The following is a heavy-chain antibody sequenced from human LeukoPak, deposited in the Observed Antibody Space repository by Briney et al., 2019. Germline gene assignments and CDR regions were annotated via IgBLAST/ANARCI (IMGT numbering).Heavy chain of an antibody. D-gene: IGHD3-22*01. J-gene: IGHJ4*02. V-gene: IGHV4-59*01. Sequence: SETLSLTCTVSGGSLSRYYWSWIRQPPGKGRVWIGYIYYSGSTNYNPSLKSRVTISVDTSKNQFSLKLSSVTAADTAVYYCARGGVDYDSSGLIDSWGQGTLVTVSS. CDR3: ARGGVDYDSSGLIDS. CDR1: GGSLSRYY. CDR2: IYYSGST.